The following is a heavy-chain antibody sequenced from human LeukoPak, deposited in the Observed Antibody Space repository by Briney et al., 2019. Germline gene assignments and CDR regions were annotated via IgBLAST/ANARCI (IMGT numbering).Heavy chain of an antibody. CDR1: GFTFGSYS. Sequence: SGGSLRLSCAASGFTFGSYSMNWVRQAPGKGLEWVSSISSSSSYIYYADSVKGRFTISRDNAKNSLYLQMNSLRAEDTAVYYCARHVVAVGFDYWGQGTLVTVSS. J-gene: IGHJ4*02. V-gene: IGHV3-21*01. D-gene: IGHD3-22*01. CDR2: ISSSSSYI. CDR3: ARHVVAVGFDY.